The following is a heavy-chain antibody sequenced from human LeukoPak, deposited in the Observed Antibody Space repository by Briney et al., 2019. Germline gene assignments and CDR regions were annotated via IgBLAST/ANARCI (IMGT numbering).Heavy chain of an antibody. J-gene: IGHJ6*02. CDR3: AKDLRGGVYYYGLDV. Sequence: SETLSLTCTVSGGSISSSSYYWGWIRQPPGKGLEWIGSIYYSGSTYYNPSLKSRVTISVDTSKNQFSLKLSSVTAADTAVYYCAKDLRGGVYYYGLDVWGQGTTVTVSS. CDR2: IYYSGST. D-gene: IGHD3-10*01. V-gene: IGHV4-39*07. CDR1: GGSISSSSYY.